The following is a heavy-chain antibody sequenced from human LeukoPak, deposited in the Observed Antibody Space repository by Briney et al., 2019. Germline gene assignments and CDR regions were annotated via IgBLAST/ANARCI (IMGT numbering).Heavy chain of an antibody. CDR1: GFTFSSYS. V-gene: IGHV3-23*01. CDR3: AKFGPVAVAGTVDY. Sequence: GGSLRLSCAASGFTFSSYSMNWVRQAPGKGLEWVSAITSSGGSTYYAASVKGRFTISRDNSKNTLYLQMNSLRAEDTAVYYCAKFGPVAVAGTVDYWGQGTLVTVSS. D-gene: IGHD6-19*01. CDR2: ITSSGGST. J-gene: IGHJ4*02.